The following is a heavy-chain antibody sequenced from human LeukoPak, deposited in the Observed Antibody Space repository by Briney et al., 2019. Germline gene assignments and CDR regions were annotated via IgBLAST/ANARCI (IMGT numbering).Heavy chain of an antibody. J-gene: IGHJ4*02. V-gene: IGHV3-30-3*01. CDR2: TSYDESNK. Sequence: LVRSLRLSCAAPGFTFSRYAMHWARQAPGKGLEWVAVTSYDESNKEFADSVKGRFTISRDNSKNTLYLGMNSLRADDTAVYYCARDGGWLQFFDYWGQGTLVTVST. CDR1: GFTFSRYA. D-gene: IGHD5-24*01. CDR3: ARDGGWLQFFDY.